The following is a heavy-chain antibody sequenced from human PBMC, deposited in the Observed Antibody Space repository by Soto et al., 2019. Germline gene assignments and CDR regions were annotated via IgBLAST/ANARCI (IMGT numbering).Heavy chain of an antibody. D-gene: IGHD6-6*01. Sequence: GGSLRLSCAASRFTFSTYAMSWVRQAPGKGLEWVSAISWSGGNTYYADSVKGRFTISRDNSKNTLYLQMNSLRAEDTAVYYCAKGGTAARLDYYFYMDVWGKGTTVTVSS. V-gene: IGHV3-23*01. CDR1: RFTFSTYA. CDR3: AKGGTAARLDYYFYMDV. J-gene: IGHJ6*03. CDR2: ISWSGGNT.